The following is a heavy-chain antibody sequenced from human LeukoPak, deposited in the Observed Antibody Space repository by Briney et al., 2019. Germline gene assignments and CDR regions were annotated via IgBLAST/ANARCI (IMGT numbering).Heavy chain of an antibody. CDR2: IKKDGSEK. J-gene: IGHJ4*02. D-gene: IGHD3-10*01. Sequence: GGSLRLSCVASGFTFSSYWMSWARQAPGKGLEWMANIKKDGSEKNYVDSVKGRFTISRDNAENSLYLQMNSLRAEDTAVYYCAKTGGSGKYTYNFDFWGQGALVTVCS. V-gene: IGHV3-7*05. CDR3: AKTGGSGKYTYNFDF. CDR1: GFTFSSYW.